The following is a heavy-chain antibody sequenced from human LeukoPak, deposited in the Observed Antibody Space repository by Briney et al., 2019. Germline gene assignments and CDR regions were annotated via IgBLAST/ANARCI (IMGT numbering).Heavy chain of an antibody. D-gene: IGHD2-2*01. CDR3: ATYAHWVAGDV. V-gene: IGHV3-7*01. CDR2: MNQDGSDK. CDR1: GFTFSDSW. Sequence: GGSLRLSCAASGFTFSDSWMSWVRQAPGKGLEWVANMNQDGSDKDYVDSVKGGFTISRDNARNSLYLQMGSLRAEDTAVYYCATYAHWVAGDVWGQGTTVTVSS. J-gene: IGHJ6*02.